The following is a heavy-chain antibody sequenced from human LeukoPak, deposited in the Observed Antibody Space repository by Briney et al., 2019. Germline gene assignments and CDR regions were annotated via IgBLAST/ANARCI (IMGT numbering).Heavy chain of an antibody. D-gene: IGHD2-8*01. CDR2: ISGDGGTI. CDR1: GFTLSSSA. Sequence: PGGSLRLSCAASGFTLSSSAMSWARQAPGKGLEWVSAISGDGGTISYAASVRGRFTISRDNAKNTLFLQMSSLRAGDTALYYCAKELYGNPSGYWGQGTRVTVSS. J-gene: IGHJ4*02. CDR3: AKELYGNPSGY. V-gene: IGHV3-23*01.